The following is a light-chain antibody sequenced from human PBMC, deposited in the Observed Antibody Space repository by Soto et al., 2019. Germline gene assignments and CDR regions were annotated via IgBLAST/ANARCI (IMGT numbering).Light chain of an antibody. J-gene: IGLJ1*01. CDR2: EIS. CDR3: AKWDEGRSCYV. CDR1: SRDVGRYDY. Sequence: QSALPQPRSVSGSPGQSFTISCTGTSRDVGRYDYVSWYQQHPGKAPKLLIYEISNRPSGISNRFSGSKSGTSASLAITGLRPEEEAVYYCAKWDEGRSCYVRATGAKVTVL. V-gene: IGLV2-11*01.